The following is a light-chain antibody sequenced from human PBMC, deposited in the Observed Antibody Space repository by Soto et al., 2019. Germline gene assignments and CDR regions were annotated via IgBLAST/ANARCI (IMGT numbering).Light chain of an antibody. CDR3: QQCDNSPRT. V-gene: IGKV3-20*01. J-gene: IGKJ1*01. CDR1: QSISSSY. CDR2: GAS. Sequence: ELLLTQSPGTLSLSPGERATLSCRASQSISSSYLAWYQQKPGQAPRLLIYGASSRATGIPDRFSGSGSGTDFTLTINRLEPEDFAVYYCQQCDNSPRTFGPGTKVDIK.